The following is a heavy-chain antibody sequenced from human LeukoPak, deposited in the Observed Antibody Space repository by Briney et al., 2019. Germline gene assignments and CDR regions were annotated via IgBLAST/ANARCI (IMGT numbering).Heavy chain of an antibody. CDR2: ISPYNGNT. J-gene: IGHJ6*02. D-gene: IGHD3-10*01. CDR1: GYDFSSVG. Sequence: GASVEVSCKASGYDFSSVGITWVRRAPGQGLEWMGWISPYNGNTRYAQKFQGRVAMTTDTSTTTAYMELRGLRFNDTAVYYCAREGGSGSYSHPLYYGMDVWGQGTTVTVSS. V-gene: IGHV1-18*01. CDR3: AREGGSGSYSHPLYYGMDV.